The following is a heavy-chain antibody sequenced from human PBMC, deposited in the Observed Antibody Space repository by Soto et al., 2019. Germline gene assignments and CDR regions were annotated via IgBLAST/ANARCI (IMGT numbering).Heavy chain of an antibody. CDR2: INHSGST. CDR3: ARGRGGSKYYYYGMDV. J-gene: IGHJ6*02. D-gene: IGHD1-26*01. CDR1: GGSFSGYY. V-gene: IGHV4-34*01. Sequence: SETLSLTCAVYGGSFSGYYWSWIRQPPGKGLEWIGEINHSGSTNYNPSLKSRVTISVDTSKNQFSLKLSSVTAADTAVYYCARGRGGSKYYYYGMDVRGQGTTVTVSS.